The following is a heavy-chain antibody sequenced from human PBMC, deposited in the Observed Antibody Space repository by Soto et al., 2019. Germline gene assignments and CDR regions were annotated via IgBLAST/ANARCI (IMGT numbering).Heavy chain of an antibody. V-gene: IGHV1-18*01. Sequence: ASVKVSCKASGYTFTSYGIGWVRQAPGQGLEWMGWISAYNGSTNYAQKHQGRVTMTTDTSTSTAYMELRSLRSDDTAVYYCARDYYGSGRLNAHNWFDPWGQGTLVTVSS. J-gene: IGHJ5*02. D-gene: IGHD3-10*01. CDR2: ISAYNGST. CDR1: GYTFTSYG. CDR3: ARDYYGSGRLNAHNWFDP.